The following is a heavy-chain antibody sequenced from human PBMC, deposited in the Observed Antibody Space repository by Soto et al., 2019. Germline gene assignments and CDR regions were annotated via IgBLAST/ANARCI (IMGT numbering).Heavy chain of an antibody. CDR3: TVGHEILTGFPYYYGVDV. Sequence: GGSLRLSCTASGFTFGDYVLSWVRQAPGKGPEWVAFIRSKVHGGTTEYAASVKGRFSISRDESETIAYLQMNSLKTEDSGVYYCTVGHEILTGFPYYYGVDVWGQGTTVTVSS. CDR1: GFTFGDYV. V-gene: IGHV3-49*04. J-gene: IGHJ6*02. D-gene: IGHD3-9*01. CDR2: IRSKVHGGTT.